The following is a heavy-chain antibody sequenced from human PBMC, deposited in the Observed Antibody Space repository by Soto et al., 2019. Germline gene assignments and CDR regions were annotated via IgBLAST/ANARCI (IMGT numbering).Heavy chain of an antibody. Sequence: GESLRLSCAASGFTFSSYGMHWVRQAPGKGLEWVAVIWYDGSNKYYADSVKGRFTISRDNSKNTLYLQMNSLRAEDTAVYYCARSALSGGHYYYYMDVWGKGTTVTVSS. CDR1: GFTFSSYG. V-gene: IGHV3-33*08. CDR2: IWYDGSNK. J-gene: IGHJ6*03. D-gene: IGHD3-16*01. CDR3: ARSALSGGHYYYYMDV.